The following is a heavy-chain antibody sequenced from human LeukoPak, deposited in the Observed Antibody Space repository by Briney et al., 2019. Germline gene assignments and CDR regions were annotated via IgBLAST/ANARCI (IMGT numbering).Heavy chain of an antibody. Sequence: VSVKVSCKASGYTFTSYDINWVRQATGQGLEWMGWMNPNSGNTGYAQKFQGRVTITRNTSISTAYMELSSLRSEDTAVYYCARATKMTTVVRDWFDPWGQGTLVTVSS. CDR2: MNPNSGNT. D-gene: IGHD4-23*01. J-gene: IGHJ5*02. CDR1: GYTFTSYD. CDR3: ARATKMTTVVRDWFDP. V-gene: IGHV1-8*03.